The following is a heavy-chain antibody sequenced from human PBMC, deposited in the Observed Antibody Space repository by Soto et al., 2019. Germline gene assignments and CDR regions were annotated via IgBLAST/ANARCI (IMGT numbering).Heavy chain of an antibody. D-gene: IGHD3-9*01. CDR2: INPSSGGT. CDR3: ARDRRALAPFDGLAA. CDR1: GYTFTDYN. V-gene: IGHV1-2*02. Sequence: GASVKVSCKVSGYTFTDYNMHWLRQAPGQGPEWMGWINPSSGGTFYAQKFQGRVTMTSDASMATTFLEVTSLTSDDAAVYYCARDRRALAPFDGLAAWGQRTSVTVSS. J-gene: IGHJ5*01.